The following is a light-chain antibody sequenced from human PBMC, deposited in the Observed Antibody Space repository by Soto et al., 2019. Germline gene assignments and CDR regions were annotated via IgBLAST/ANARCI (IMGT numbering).Light chain of an antibody. CDR1: QSISSNF. V-gene: IGKV3-15*01. CDR2: GAS. Sequence: EIVLTQSPGTLSLSPGEGATLSCRASQSISSNFLAWYQQKPGQAPRLLIYGASTRATGIPARFSGSGSGTEFTLTISSMQSEDFAVYYCQQYDNWPRTFGQGTKGDIK. J-gene: IGKJ1*01. CDR3: QQYDNWPRT.